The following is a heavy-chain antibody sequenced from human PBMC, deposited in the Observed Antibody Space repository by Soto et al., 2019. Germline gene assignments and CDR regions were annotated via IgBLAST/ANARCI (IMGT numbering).Heavy chain of an antibody. CDR2: IIPIFGTA. CDR1: GGTFSRYA. CDR3: ARDREDIVVVPAAD. D-gene: IGHD2-2*01. J-gene: IGHJ4*02. V-gene: IGHV1-69*01. Sequence: QVQLVQSGAAVKKPGSSVKVSCKASGGTFSRYAISWVRQAPGQGLQWMGGIIPIFGTANYAQKFQDRVTITADEFTSTAYMELSSLRSEDTAVYYCARDREDIVVVPAADWGQGTLVTVSS.